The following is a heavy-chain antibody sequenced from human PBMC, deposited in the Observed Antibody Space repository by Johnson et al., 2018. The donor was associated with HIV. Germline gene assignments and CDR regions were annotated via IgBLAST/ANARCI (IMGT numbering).Heavy chain of an antibody. J-gene: IGHJ3*01. CDR2: ISNTGATT. Sequence: QVQLVESGGGLVQPGGSLRLSCAASGFSFSDYYMSWVRQAPGKGLEWVSYISNTGATTYYADSVKGRFTISRDNAKNSLYLQMTSLRVEDTAVYYCARDGPWLQSQRDACDFWGQGTMVNVSS. V-gene: IGHV3-11*04. D-gene: IGHD5-24*01. CDR1: GFSFSDYY. CDR3: ARDGPWLQSQRDACDF.